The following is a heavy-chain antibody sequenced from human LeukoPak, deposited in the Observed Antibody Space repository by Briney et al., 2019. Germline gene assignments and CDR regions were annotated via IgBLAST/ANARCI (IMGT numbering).Heavy chain of an antibody. CDR2: INPNSGGT. Sequence: ASVKVSCKASGYTFTGYFIHWLRQAPGQGLEWMGWINPNSGGTNYEQKVQGRVTMTRDTSMSTAYMELSSLRSDDTAVYYCARADSSNWYWFDPWGQGTLVIVS. CDR1: GYTFTGYF. J-gene: IGHJ5*02. CDR3: ARADSSNWYWFDP. D-gene: IGHD6-13*01. V-gene: IGHV1-2*02.